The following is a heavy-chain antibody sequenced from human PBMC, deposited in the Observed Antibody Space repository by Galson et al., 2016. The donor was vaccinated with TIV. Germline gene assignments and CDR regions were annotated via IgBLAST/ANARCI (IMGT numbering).Heavy chain of an antibody. CDR1: GFMFGDYG. D-gene: IGHD3-10*01. CDR2: IRNELYGGTT. V-gene: IGHV3-49*04. J-gene: IGHJ4*02. Sequence: SLRLSCAGSGFMFGDYGVSWVRQAPGKGLEWIGFIRNELYGGTTEYAATVKGRFTISRDDSKSIAYLQMDRLKTEDTAVYCSRTYVMDVIIIPKYFEYWGQGTLLTVSS. CDR3: RTYVMDVIIIPKYFEY.